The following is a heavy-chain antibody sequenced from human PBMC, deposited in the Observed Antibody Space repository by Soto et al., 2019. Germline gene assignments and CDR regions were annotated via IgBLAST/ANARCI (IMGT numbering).Heavy chain of an antibody. CDR1: GFTFSGSS. CDR3: TTRAAVTDY. CDR2: IRSKANNYAT. Sequence: PGGSLRLSCAAPGFTFSGSSMHWVRQASRKGLEWVGRIRSKANNYATAFAASVKGRFIISRDDSKNTAYLQMNSLKTEDTAVYYCTTRAAVTDYWGQGTLVTVSS. V-gene: IGHV3-73*01. J-gene: IGHJ4*02. D-gene: IGHD4-4*01.